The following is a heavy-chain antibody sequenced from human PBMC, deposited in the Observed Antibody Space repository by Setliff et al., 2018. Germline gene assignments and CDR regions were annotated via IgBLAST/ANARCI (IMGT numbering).Heavy chain of an antibody. CDR2: VSFSGST. V-gene: IGHV4-39*07. J-gene: IGHJ6*03. Sequence: PSETLSLTCNVSGASISRTSYYWGWIRQSPGKGVEWIASVSFSGSTNYIPSLKSRVTISIDTSKNQFSLKLTSVTAADTAVYYCARGGGSVLPDYYYYNYMDVWGKGTTVTVSS. D-gene: IGHD1-26*01. CDR1: GASISRTSYY. CDR3: ARGGGSVLPDYYYYNYMDV.